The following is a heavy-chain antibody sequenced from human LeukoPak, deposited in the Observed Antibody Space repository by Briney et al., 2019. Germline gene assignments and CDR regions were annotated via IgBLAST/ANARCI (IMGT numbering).Heavy chain of an antibody. J-gene: IGHJ6*03. CDR2: ISSSGSTI. CDR1: GFTFSSYE. CDR3: AKDQGLPGYYYYMGV. D-gene: IGHD5/OR15-5a*01. V-gene: IGHV3-48*03. Sequence: QAGGSLRLSCAASGFTFSSYEMNWVRQAPGKGLEWVSYISSSGSTIYYADSVKGRFTISRDNSKNTLYLQMNSLRAEDTAVYYCAKDQGLPGYYYYMGVWGKGTTVTVSS.